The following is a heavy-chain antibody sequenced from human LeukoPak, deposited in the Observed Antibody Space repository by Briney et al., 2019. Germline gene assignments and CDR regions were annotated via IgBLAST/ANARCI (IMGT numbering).Heavy chain of an antibody. D-gene: IGHD6-19*01. CDR1: GGSISSHY. CDR3: AGGVYSSGWYSHWYYYGMDV. Sequence: SETLSLTCTVSGGSISSHYWSWIRQPPGKGLEWIGYIYYSGSTNYNPSLKSRVTISVDTSKNQFSLKLSSVTAADTAVYYCAGGVYSSGWYSHWYYYGMDVWGQGTTVTVSS. CDR2: IYYSGST. J-gene: IGHJ6*02. V-gene: IGHV4-59*08.